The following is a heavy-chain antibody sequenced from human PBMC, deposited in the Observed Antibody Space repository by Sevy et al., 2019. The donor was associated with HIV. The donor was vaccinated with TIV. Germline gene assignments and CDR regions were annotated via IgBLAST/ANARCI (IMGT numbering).Heavy chain of an antibody. CDR2: INSDGSST. Sequence: GGSLRLSCAASGFTFSSYWMHWVRQAPGKGLVWVSRINSDGSSTSYADSVKGRFTISRDNAKNTLYLQMNSLRAEDTTVYYCARDHGYSYGAFDYWGQGTLVTVSS. CDR1: GFTFSSYW. D-gene: IGHD5-18*01. V-gene: IGHV3-74*01. CDR3: ARDHGYSYGAFDY. J-gene: IGHJ4*02.